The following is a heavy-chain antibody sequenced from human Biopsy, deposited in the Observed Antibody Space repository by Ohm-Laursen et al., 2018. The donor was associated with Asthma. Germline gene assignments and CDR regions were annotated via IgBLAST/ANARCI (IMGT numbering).Heavy chain of an antibody. CDR1: GFSFSNYG. V-gene: IGHV3-30*18. J-gene: IGHJ4*02. D-gene: IGHD1-26*01. Sequence: SSLRLSCTAPGFSFSNYGMHWVRQAPGKGLDWVAVISFDGTNRNYTDSVKGRFTISRDNSRNTLHLEMNSLRAEDTAVYFCAKEFFPGWELRRGPDSWGQGTLVTVSS. CDR3: AKEFFPGWELRRGPDS. CDR2: ISFDGTNR.